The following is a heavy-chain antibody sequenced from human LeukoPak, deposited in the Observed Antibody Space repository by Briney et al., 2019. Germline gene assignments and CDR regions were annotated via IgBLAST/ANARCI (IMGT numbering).Heavy chain of an antibody. CDR2: ISISSAYI. CDR1: GFTFTTYT. D-gene: IGHD3-22*01. CDR3: ARHVVGVGFDY. V-gene: IGHV3-21*01. J-gene: IGHJ4*02. Sequence: GGAPRTSCAASGFTFTTYTVNWVRQAPGEGLGWVSSISISSAYIYYADSLQGRFTISRDNAKNLVYLQMNSLRAEDTAVYYCARHVVGVGFDYWGQGTLVTVSS.